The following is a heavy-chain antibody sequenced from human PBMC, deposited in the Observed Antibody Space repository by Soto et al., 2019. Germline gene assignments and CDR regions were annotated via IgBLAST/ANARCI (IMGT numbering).Heavy chain of an antibody. V-gene: IGHV3-48*02. CDR3: ARAPQLVAPAATGFDS. CDR1: GFPFSTYS. CDR2: ISASTLTT. J-gene: IGHJ4*02. Sequence: EVELVESGGGLVQPGGSLRHSCAASGFPFSTYSMSWVRQAPGKGLEWISYISASTLTTFYADSVKGRFTISRDTAQNSLYLQMNSLRDEDTAVYYCARAPQLVAPAATGFDSWGQGTLVTVSS. D-gene: IGHD2-2*01.